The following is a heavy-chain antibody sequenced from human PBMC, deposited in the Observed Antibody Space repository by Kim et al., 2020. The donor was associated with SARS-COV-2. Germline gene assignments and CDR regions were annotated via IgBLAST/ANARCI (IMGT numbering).Heavy chain of an antibody. CDR2: MNTNTGKA. Sequence: ASVKVSCKASGYTFINYPLNWVRQAPGQGLEWMGWMNTNTGKATYAQGFTGRFGFSLDTSVNTAYLEISGLKAEDTAVYYCARVSHYDSGLWYFDLWGRGTLVTVSS. V-gene: IGHV7-4-1*02. CDR1: GYTFINYP. J-gene: IGHJ2*01. D-gene: IGHD3-10*01. CDR3: ARVSHYDSGLWYFDL.